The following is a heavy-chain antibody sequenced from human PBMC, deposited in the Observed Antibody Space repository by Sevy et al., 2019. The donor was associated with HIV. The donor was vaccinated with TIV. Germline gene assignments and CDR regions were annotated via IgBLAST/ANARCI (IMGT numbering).Heavy chain of an antibody. CDR1: GFTFSSYS. J-gene: IGHJ5*02. CDR3: ARELLSNWFDP. Sequence: GGSLRLSCAASGFTFSSYSMNWVRQAPGKGLEWVSSISSSSYIYYADSVKGRFTISRDNAKNSLYLQMNSLRAEDTAVYYCARELLSNWFDPWGQGTLVTVSS. CDR2: ISSSSYI. V-gene: IGHV3-21*01.